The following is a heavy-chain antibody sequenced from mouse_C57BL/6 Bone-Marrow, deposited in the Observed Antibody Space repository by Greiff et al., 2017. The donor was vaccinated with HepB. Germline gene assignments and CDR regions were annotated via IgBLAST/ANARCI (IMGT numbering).Heavy chain of an antibody. CDR2: ISNGGGST. J-gene: IGHJ4*01. Sequence: DVMLVESGGGLVQPGGSLKLSCAASGFTFSDYYMYWVRQTPEKRLEWVAYISNGGGSTYYPDTVKGRFTISRDNAKNTLYLQMSRLKSEDTAMYYCARVSSLYAMDYWGQGTSVTVSS. D-gene: IGHD1-1*01. CDR1: GFTFSDYY. V-gene: IGHV5-12*01. CDR3: ARVSSLYAMDY.